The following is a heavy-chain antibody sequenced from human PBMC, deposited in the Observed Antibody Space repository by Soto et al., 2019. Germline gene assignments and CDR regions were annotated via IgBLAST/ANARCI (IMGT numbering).Heavy chain of an antibody. CDR1: GFSLSTNT. J-gene: IGHJ4*02. V-gene: IGHV3-30*04. CDR3: ARVATAMTFDF. CDR2: ISNDGRRK. D-gene: IGHD2-21*02. Sequence: GGSLRLSCAASGFSLSTNTMHWVRQVPGKGLEWVASISNDGRRKYYADFVKGRFTISRDTANNILYLEMNSLRAEDTSLYYCARVATAMTFDFWGQGTQVTVSS.